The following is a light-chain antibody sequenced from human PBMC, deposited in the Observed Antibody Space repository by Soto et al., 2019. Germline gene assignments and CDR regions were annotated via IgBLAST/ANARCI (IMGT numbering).Light chain of an antibody. V-gene: IGKV3-15*01. J-gene: IGKJ1*01. CDR2: GAS. Sequence: EIVRTQSPATLSVSPGERATLSCRASQSISTNLAWYHQKPGQAPRLLIYGASTRATGIPARFSGSGSETEFTLTISSLKYEDFAVYYCHQYHNWPWTFGQGTKVDIK. CDR3: HQYHNWPWT. CDR1: QSISTN.